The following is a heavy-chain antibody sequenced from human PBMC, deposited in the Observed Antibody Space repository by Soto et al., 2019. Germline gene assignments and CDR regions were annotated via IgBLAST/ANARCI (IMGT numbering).Heavy chain of an antibody. CDR3: AHTRVGYRSRWLWFDP. V-gene: IGHV2-5*01. CDR1: GFSLSTSGVG. Sequence: SGPTLVNPTQTLTLTCTFSGFSLSTSGVGVGWIRQPPGKALEWLALIYWNDDKRYSPSLKSRLTITKDTSKNQVVLKLTNMDPGDTATYYCAHTRVGYRSRWLWFDPWGQGTLVTVSS. CDR2: IYWNDDK. J-gene: IGHJ5*02. D-gene: IGHD6-13*01.